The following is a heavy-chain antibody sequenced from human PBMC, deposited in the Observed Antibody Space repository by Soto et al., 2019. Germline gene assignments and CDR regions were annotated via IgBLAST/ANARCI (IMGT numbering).Heavy chain of an antibody. CDR2: IYYSGST. J-gene: IGHJ4*02. CDR1: GGSISSGGYY. V-gene: IGHV4-31*03. CDR3: ARGGMTRRPTADY. D-gene: IGHD3-16*01. Sequence: QVQLQESGPGLVKPSQTLSLTCTVSGGSISSGGYYWSWIRQHPGKGLEWIGYIYYSGSTYYNPPLRSRLTISVDTSKNQCSLKLSSVTAADTAVYYCARGGMTRRPTADYWGQGTLVTVSS.